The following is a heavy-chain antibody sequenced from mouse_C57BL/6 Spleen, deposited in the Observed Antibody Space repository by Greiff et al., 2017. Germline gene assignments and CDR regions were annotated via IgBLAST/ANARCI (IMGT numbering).Heavy chain of an antibody. Sequence: EVMLVESGGGLVKPGGSLKLSCAASGFTFSDYGMHWVRQAPEKGLEWVAYISSGSSTIYYADTVKGRFTISRDNAKNTLFLQMTSLRSEDTAMYYCARQVDWYFDGWGTGTTVTVSS. CDR3: ARQVDWYFDG. V-gene: IGHV5-17*01. D-gene: IGHD1-1*01. CDR1: GFTFSDYG. CDR2: ISSGSSTI. J-gene: IGHJ1*03.